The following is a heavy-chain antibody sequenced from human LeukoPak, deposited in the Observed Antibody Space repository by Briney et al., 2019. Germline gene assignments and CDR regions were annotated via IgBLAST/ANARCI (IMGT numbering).Heavy chain of an antibody. J-gene: IGHJ1*01. CDR1: GYTFIGYY. D-gene: IGHD2/OR15-2a*01. CDR3: ATGTFRTDYFHH. V-gene: IGHV1-2*02. Sequence: ASVKVSCKASGYTFIGYYIHWVRQAPGQGLEWMGWIYANSAATNYAQTFQGRVTMARDMSVTTVYMDLGRLTSDDTAVYYCATGTFRTDYFHHWGQGTLVTVSS. CDR2: IYANSAAT.